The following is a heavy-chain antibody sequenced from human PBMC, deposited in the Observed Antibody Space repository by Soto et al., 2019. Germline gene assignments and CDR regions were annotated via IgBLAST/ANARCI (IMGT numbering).Heavy chain of an antibody. V-gene: IGHV3-74*01. CDR1: GFIFSNSW. D-gene: IGHD3-3*01. CDR2: INSDGSST. CDR3: ARDWSGPGNAAYYYYNMDV. J-gene: IGHJ6*03. Sequence: EVQLVESGGGLVQPGGSLRLSCAASGFIFSNSWMHWVRQAPGQGLVWVSRINSDGSSTDYADSVKGRFTISRDNAKNTLDLQRNSLRAEDTALYYCARDWSGPGNAAYYYYNMDVWGKGTTVTVS.